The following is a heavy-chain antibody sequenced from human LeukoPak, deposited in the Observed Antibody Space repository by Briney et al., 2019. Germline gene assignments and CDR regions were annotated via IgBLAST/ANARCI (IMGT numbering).Heavy chain of an antibody. CDR1: GGSFSGYY. Sequence: SETLSLTCAVSGGSFSGYYWSWIRQPPGKGLEWIGEINNSGSTNYNPSLKSRVTISVDTSKNQFSLKLSSVTAADTAVYYCARGVGQLVSKGYYMDVWGKGTTLTVSS. CDR2: INNSGST. J-gene: IGHJ6*03. V-gene: IGHV4-34*01. CDR3: ARGVGQLVSKGYYMDV. D-gene: IGHD6-6*01.